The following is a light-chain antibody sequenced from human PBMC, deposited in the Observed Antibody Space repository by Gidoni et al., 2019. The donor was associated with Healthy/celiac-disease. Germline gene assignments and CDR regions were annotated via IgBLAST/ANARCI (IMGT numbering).Light chain of an antibody. Sequence: QSALTQPASVSGSPGQPITISCTGTSSDVGSYNLVSWYQQRPGKAPKLMIYEGSKRPSGVSNRFSGSKSGNTASLSISGLQAEDEADYYCCSYAGSSTFVVFGGGTKLTVL. J-gene: IGLJ2*01. CDR3: CSYAGSSTFVV. V-gene: IGLV2-23*03. CDR1: SSDVGSYNL. CDR2: EGS.